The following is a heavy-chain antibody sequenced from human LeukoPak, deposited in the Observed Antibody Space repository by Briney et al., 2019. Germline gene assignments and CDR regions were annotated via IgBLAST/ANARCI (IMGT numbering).Heavy chain of an antibody. V-gene: IGHV3-21*01. CDR3: ARDGGYGLYYYFDY. CDR2: ISSSSSYI. D-gene: IGHD1-26*01. J-gene: IGHJ4*02. CDR1: GFTFSSYS. Sequence: PGGSLRLPCAASGFTFSSYSMNWVRQAPGKGLEWVSSISSSSSYIYYADSVKGRFTISRDNAKNSLYLQMNSLRAEDTAVYYCARDGGYGLYYYFDYWGQGTLVTVSS.